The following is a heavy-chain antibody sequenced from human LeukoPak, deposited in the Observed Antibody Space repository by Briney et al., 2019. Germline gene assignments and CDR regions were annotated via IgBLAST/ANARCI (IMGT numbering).Heavy chain of an antibody. Sequence: GGSLRLSCAASGFTFSRYNMNWVRQAPGKGLEWVSSITSSSIYIYYADSMKGRFTISRDNAKNSLYLQMNSLRAEDMALYYCAVVGATLSFDYWGQGTLVTVSS. CDR3: AVVGATLSFDY. D-gene: IGHD1-26*01. CDR1: GFTFSRYN. V-gene: IGHV3-21*04. J-gene: IGHJ4*02. CDR2: ITSSSIYI.